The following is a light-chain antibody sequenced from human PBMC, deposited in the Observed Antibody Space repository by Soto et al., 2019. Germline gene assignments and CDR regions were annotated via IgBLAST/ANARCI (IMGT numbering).Light chain of an antibody. CDR3: CSYAGSTTFVV. J-gene: IGLJ3*02. CDR2: EDS. V-gene: IGLV2-23*02. CDR1: SSDVGSYNL. Sequence: QSALTQPASVSGSPGQSITISCTGTSSDVGSYNLVSWYQQHPGKAPKLMIYEDSKRPSDVSNRFSGSKSGNTASLTISGLQAEDEAAYYCCSYAGSTTFVVFGGGTQLTVL.